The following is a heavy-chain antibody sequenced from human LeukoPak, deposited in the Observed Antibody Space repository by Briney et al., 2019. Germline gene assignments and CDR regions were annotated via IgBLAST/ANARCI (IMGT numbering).Heavy chain of an antibody. V-gene: IGHV3-30-3*01. D-gene: IGHD3-3*01. CDR2: ISYDGNNK. CDR1: GFTFRTYA. CDR3: ARAGVGSIWTNYYFDY. Sequence: GGSLRLSCAASGFTFRTYAMNWVRQAPGKGLEWVAIISYDGNNKYYADSVKGRFTISRDNSKNTLYLQMNTLRAEDTAVYYCARAGVGSIWTNYYFDYWGQGTLVTVSS. J-gene: IGHJ4*02.